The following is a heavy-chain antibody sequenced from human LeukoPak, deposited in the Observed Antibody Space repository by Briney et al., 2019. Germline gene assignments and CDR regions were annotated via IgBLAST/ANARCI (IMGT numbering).Heavy chain of an antibody. D-gene: IGHD4-11*01. CDR1: GGTFSSYA. CDR3: ASTLYRTVTGVGYYFDY. CDR2: IIPIFGTA. J-gene: IGHJ4*02. Sequence: SVKVSCKASGGTFSSYAISWVRQAPGKGLEWMGGIIPIFGTANYAQKFQGRVTITTDESTSTAYMELSSLRSEDTAVYYCASTLYRTVTGVGYYFDYWGQGTLVTVSS. V-gene: IGHV1-69*05.